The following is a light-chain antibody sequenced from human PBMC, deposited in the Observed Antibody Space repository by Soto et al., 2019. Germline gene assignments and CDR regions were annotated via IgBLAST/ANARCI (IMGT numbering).Light chain of an antibody. Sequence: QSALTQPASVSGSAGQSITISCTGTSSDVGGYNYVSWYQQHPGKAPKLMIYEVSNRPSGVSNRFSGSKSGTSVSLAITGLRGEDEADYHCQSYDSSLTNAVFGGGTKLTVL. CDR2: EVS. CDR1: SSDVGGYNY. J-gene: IGLJ2*01. CDR3: QSYDSSLTNAV. V-gene: IGLV2-14*01.